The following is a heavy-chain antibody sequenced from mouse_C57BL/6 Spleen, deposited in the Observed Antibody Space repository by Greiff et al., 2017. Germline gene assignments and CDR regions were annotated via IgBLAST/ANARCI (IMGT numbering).Heavy chain of an antibody. CDR2: IRSKSNNYAT. CDR1: GFSFNTYA. J-gene: IGHJ4*01. Sequence: EVMLVESGGGLVQPKGSLKLSCAASGFSFNTYAMNWVRQAPGKGLEWVARIRSKSNNYATYYADSVKDRFTISRDDSESMLYLQMNNLKTEDTAMYYCVSSNLYAMDYWGQGTSVTVSS. V-gene: IGHV10-1*01. D-gene: IGHD2-5*01. CDR3: VSSNLYAMDY.